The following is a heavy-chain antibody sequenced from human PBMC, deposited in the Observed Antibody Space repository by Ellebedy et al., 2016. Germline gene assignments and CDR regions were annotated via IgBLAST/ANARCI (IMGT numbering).Heavy chain of an antibody. V-gene: IGHV4-34*01. CDR1: GGSFRGYY. Sequence: SETLSLTXAVYGGSFRGYYWSWIRQPPGKGLEWIGEINHSGSTNYNPSLKSRVTISVDTSKNQFSLKLSSVTAADTAVYYCARGGFGGVIVYYYYGMDVWGQGTTVTVSS. CDR2: INHSGST. J-gene: IGHJ6*02. D-gene: IGHD3-16*02. CDR3: ARGGFGGVIVYYYYGMDV.